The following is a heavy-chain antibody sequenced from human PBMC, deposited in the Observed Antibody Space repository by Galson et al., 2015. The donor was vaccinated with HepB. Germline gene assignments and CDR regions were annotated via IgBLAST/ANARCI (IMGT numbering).Heavy chain of an antibody. CDR1: GFTFSSYA. CDR2: ISGSGGST. CDR3: AKASDLVVVGATTGEGLLD. D-gene: IGHD2-15*01. V-gene: IGHV3-23*01. J-gene: IGHJ4*02. Sequence: SLRLSCAASGFTFSSYAMSWVRQAPGKGLEWVSAISGSGGSTYYADSVKGRFTISRDNPKNTLYLQMNSLRAEDTAVYYCAKASDLVVVGATTGEGLLDWGQGTLVTVSS.